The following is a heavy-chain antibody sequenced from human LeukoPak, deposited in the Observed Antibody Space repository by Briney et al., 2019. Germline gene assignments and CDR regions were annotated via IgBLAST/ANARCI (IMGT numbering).Heavy chain of an antibody. Sequence: PGGSLRLSCAASGFTFSSYWMSWVRQAPGKGLEWVANIKQDGSEKYYVDSVKGRFTISRDNAKNSLYLQMNSLRAEDTAVYYCARARFSSSWYLRLGYWGQGTLVTVSS. CDR3: ARARFSSSWYLRLGY. J-gene: IGHJ4*02. CDR1: GFTFSSYW. V-gene: IGHV3-7*03. D-gene: IGHD6-13*01. CDR2: IKQDGSEK.